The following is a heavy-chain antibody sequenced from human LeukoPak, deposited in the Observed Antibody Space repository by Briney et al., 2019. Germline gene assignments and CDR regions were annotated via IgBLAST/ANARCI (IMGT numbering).Heavy chain of an antibody. V-gene: IGHV3-48*01. CDR3: ASDLSGSEDR. J-gene: IGHJ5*02. CDR2: ISSSSSTI. Sequence: GGSLRLSCAASGFTFSTYTMNWVRQAPGKGLEWVSFISSSSSTIYYADSVKGRFTISRDNAKNSLYLQMNSLRAEDTAVYYCASDLSGSEDRWGQGTLVTVSS. D-gene: IGHD1-26*01. CDR1: GFTFSTYT.